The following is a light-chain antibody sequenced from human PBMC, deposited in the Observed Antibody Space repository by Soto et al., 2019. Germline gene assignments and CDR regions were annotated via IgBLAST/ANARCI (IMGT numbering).Light chain of an antibody. Sequence: IVMTQSPATLSVSPGERATLSCRASQSVSGNLAWYQQKPGQAPRLLIYGASTRAAGIPARFSGSGSGTAFTLTISSLQSEYSAVYYCKEYKNRPPFTFRVGPKVDIX. CDR2: GAS. J-gene: IGKJ4*01. CDR3: KEYKNRPPFT. V-gene: IGKV3D-15*01. CDR1: QSVSGN.